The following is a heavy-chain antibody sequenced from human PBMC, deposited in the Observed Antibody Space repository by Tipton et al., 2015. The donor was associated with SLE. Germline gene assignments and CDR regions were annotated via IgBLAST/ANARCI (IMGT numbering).Heavy chain of an antibody. J-gene: IGHJ6*02. V-gene: IGHV3-30*02. D-gene: IGHD2-15*01. CDR2: IRYDGTNE. CDR1: GFTFSTYW. Sequence: SLRLSCEASGFTFSTYWMSWVRQAPGKGLEWVSVIRYDGTNEYYADSVRGRFIISRDNSKNTLYLQMNGLRAEDTAVYYCAKARVVVNANDAMDVWGQGTTVTVSS. CDR3: AKARVVVNANDAMDV.